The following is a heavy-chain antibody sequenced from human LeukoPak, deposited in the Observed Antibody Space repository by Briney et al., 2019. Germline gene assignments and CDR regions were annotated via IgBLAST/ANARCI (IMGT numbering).Heavy chain of an antibody. CDR3: ARDLGEIAGYSSGWYYFDY. J-gene: IGHJ4*02. CDR1: GGTFSSYT. V-gene: IGHV1-2*04. CDR2: INPNSGGT. D-gene: IGHD6-19*01. Sequence: GASVKVSCKASGGTFSSYTISWVRQAPGQGLEWMGWINPNSGGTNYAQKLQGWVTMTRDTSISTAYMELSRLRSDDSAVYYCARDLGEIAGYSSGWYYFDYWGQGTLVTVSS.